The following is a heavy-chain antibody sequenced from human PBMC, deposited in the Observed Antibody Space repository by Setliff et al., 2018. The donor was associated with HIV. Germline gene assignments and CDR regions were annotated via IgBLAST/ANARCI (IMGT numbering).Heavy chain of an antibody. V-gene: IGHV3-33*01. J-gene: IGHJ4*02. CDR2: IWYDGSNK. CDR1: GFSFSSYG. CDR3: AREQGRRVEY. Sequence: PGGSLRLSCVASGFSFSSYGMHWVRQAPGKGLEWLAVIWYDGSNKYYADSVKGRFTVSRDNAKNSLFLQMNSLRVEDTALYYCAREQGRRVEYWGQGTQVTVSS.